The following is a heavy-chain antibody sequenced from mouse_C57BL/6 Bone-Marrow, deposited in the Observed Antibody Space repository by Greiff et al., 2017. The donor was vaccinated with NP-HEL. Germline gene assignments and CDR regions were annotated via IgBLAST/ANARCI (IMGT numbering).Heavy chain of an antibody. Sequence: QVQLKESGAELARPGASVKLSCKASGYTFTSYGISWVKQRPGQGLEWIGEIYPRSGNTYYNEKFKGKATLTADKSSSTAYMEVRSLTSEDSAVYFCARSGVVDDYWGQGTTLTVSS. V-gene: IGHV1-81*01. CDR1: GYTFTSYG. D-gene: IGHD1-1*01. J-gene: IGHJ2*01. CDR2: IYPRSGNT. CDR3: ARSGVVDDY.